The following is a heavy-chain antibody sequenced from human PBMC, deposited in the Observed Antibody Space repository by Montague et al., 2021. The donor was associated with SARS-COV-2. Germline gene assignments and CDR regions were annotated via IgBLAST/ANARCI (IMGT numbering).Heavy chain of an antibody. CDR2: INHSGST. CDR3: ARGAWQGYGFRLGSFDS. D-gene: IGHD3-10*01. CDR1: GGSFSGYY. Sequence: SETRSLTCAVYGGSFSGYYWNWIRQPPGKGLEWIGEINHSGSTNYNPSLKSRVTMPVDTSKNQFSLKLSSVTAADTAVYYCARGAWQGYGFRLGSFDSWGQGTLVTVSS. V-gene: IGHV4-34*01. J-gene: IGHJ4*02.